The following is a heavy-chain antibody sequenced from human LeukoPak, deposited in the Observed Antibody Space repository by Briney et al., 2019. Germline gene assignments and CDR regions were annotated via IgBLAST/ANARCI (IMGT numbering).Heavy chain of an antibody. CDR1: GFTFSIYA. CDR2: TTSGGGTT. CDR3: AKGRGQLYNFDY. J-gene: IGHJ4*02. D-gene: IGHD1-1*01. Sequence: PGGSLRLSCAASGFTFSIYAMTWVRRAPGKGLEWISTTTSGGGTTYSADSVKGRFTISRDNSKNTLYLQMNSLRAEDTAVYYCAKGRGQLYNFDYWGQGALVTVSS. V-gene: IGHV3-23*01.